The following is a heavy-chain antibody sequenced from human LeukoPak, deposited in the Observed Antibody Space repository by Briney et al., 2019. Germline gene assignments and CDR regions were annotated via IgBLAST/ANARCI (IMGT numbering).Heavy chain of an antibody. D-gene: IGHD2-15*01. CDR3: GRGSKVLVAATYD. CDR1: GCTFSSYA. Sequence: GASVKVSCKASGCTFSSYAISWVRQAPGQGLEWMGGIIPIFGTANYAQKFQGRVTITTDESTSTAYMGLSSPRSEGTALFYCGRGSKVLVAATYDWGQGPVVTVSS. V-gene: IGHV1-69*05. J-gene: IGHJ4*02. CDR2: IIPIFGTA.